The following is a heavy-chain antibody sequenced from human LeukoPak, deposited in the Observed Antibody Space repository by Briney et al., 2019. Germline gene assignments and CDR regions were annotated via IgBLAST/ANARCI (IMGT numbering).Heavy chain of an antibody. J-gene: IGHJ5*02. V-gene: IGHV3-23*01. CDR1: GFTFSSYA. CDR2: ISGSGGST. Sequence: PGGSLRLSCAASGFTFSSYAMSWVRQAPGKGLEWVSAISGSGGSTYYADSVKGRFTISRDNSKNTLYLQMNSLRAEDTAVYYCAKGRSSSWYAPNWFDPWGQGTLVTVSS. D-gene: IGHD6-13*01. CDR3: AKGRSSSWYAPNWFDP.